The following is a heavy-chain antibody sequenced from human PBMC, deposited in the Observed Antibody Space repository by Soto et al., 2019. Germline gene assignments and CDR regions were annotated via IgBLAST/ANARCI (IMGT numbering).Heavy chain of an antibody. Sequence: SETLSLTCTVSGDSVNSATYYWSWIRQPPGKGLEWIGYIYYSGSTNYNPSLKSRVTISVDTSKNQFSLKLSSVTAADTAVYYCASHTAMVTYFDYWGQGTLVTVSS. V-gene: IGHV4-61*01. CDR1: GDSVNSATYY. J-gene: IGHJ4*02. D-gene: IGHD5-18*01. CDR3: ASHTAMVTYFDY. CDR2: IYYSGST.